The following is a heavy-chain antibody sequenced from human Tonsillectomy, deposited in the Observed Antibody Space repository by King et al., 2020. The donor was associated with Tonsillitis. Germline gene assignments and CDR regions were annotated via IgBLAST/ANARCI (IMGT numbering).Heavy chain of an antibody. D-gene: IGHD4-23*01. CDR2: IYPGDSDT. CDR3: ARLRWSNWDAFDI. CDR1: GYSFTNYW. Sequence: VQLVESGAEVKKPGESLKISCKGSGYSFTNYWIGWVRQMPGKGLDWMGIIYPGDSDTRYSPSFQGQVTISADKSISTAYLQWSSLKASDTAMYYWARLRWSNWDAFDIWGQGTMVTGSS. V-gene: IGHV5-51*01. J-gene: IGHJ3*02.